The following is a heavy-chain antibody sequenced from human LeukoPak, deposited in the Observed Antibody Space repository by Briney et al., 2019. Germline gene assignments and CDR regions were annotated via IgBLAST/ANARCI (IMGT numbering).Heavy chain of an antibody. V-gene: IGHV4-38-2*01. CDR3: ARGYDSSGYYYGINWYFDL. Sequence: SETLSLTCAVSGYSISSGYYWGWIRQPPGKGLEWIGSIYHSGSTYYNPSLKSRVTISVDTSKNQLSLKLSSVTAADTAVYYCARGYDSSGYYYGINWYFDLWGRGTLVTVSS. CDR2: IYHSGST. CDR1: GYSISSGYY. J-gene: IGHJ2*01. D-gene: IGHD3-22*01.